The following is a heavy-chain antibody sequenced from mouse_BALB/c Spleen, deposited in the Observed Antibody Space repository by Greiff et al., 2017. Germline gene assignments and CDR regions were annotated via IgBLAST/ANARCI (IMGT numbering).Heavy chain of an antibody. CDR3: ARQGYYGSFAY. Sequence: EVQVVESGGGLVKPGGSLKLSCAASGFAFSSYDMSWVRQTPEKRLEWVAYISSGGGSTYYPDTVKGRFTISRDNAKNTLYLQMSSLKSEDTAMYYCARQGYYGSFAYWGQGTLVTVSA. D-gene: IGHD1-1*01. CDR1: GFAFSSYD. V-gene: IGHV5-12-1*01. J-gene: IGHJ3*01. CDR2: ISSGGGST.